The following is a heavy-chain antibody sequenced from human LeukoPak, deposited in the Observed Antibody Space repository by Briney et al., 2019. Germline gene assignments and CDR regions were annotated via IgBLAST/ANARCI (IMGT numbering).Heavy chain of an antibody. CDR3: AKDVPEAYFDY. CDR1: GFTFSSYA. Sequence: GGSLRLSCAASGFTFSSYAMHWVRQAPGKGLEWVAVISYDGSNKYYADSVKGRFTISRDNSKNTLYLQMNSLRAEDTAVYYCAKDVPEAYFDYWGQGNLVTVSS. V-gene: IGHV3-30-3*01. J-gene: IGHJ4*02. CDR2: ISYDGSNK. D-gene: IGHD3-10*02.